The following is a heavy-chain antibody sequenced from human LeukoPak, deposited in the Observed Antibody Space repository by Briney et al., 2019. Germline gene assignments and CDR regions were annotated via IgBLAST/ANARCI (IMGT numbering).Heavy chain of an antibody. D-gene: IGHD6-19*01. CDR3: AKAGGWTNYFDY. V-gene: IGHV3-23*01. Sequence: GGSLRLSCAGSGFTFSSNALSWVRQAPGKGLEWVSAISAGGGSTYYADSVKGRFTISRDNSKNTLYLQLNSLRAEDTAVYYCAKAGGWTNYFDYWGQGTLVTVSS. CDR2: ISAGGGST. J-gene: IGHJ4*02. CDR1: GFTFSSNA.